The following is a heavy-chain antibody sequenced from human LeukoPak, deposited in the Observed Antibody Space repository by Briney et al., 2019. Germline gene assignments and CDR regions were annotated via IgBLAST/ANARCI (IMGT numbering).Heavy chain of an antibody. CDR3: ARIGYSSSSFDY. J-gene: IGHJ4*02. Sequence: GGSLRLSCAASGFDFNRYAMYWVRQAPGKGLEWVANIKQDGGQKYDVDSVKGRFTISRDNAKNSLYLQMNSLRAEDTAVYYCARIGYSSSSFDYWGQGTLVTVPS. CDR2: IKQDGGQK. V-gene: IGHV3-7*01. CDR1: GFDFNRYA. D-gene: IGHD6-6*01.